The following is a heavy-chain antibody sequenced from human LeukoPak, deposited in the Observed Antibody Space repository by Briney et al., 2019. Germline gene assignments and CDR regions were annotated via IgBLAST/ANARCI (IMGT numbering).Heavy chain of an antibody. D-gene: IGHD6-19*01. CDR2: INPNSGGT. CDR3: ARGGPLSSRWSDY. CDR1: GYTFTGYY. V-gene: IGHV1-2*02. J-gene: IGHJ4*02. Sequence: ASVKISCKASGYTFTGYYIHWVRQAPGQGLEWMGWINPNSGGTNYAQKFQGRVTMTRDTSISTAYMELSRLRSDDTAVHYCARGGPLSSRWSDYWGQGTLVTVSS.